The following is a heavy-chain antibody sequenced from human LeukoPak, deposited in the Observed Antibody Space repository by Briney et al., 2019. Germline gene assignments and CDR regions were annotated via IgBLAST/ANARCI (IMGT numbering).Heavy chain of an antibody. CDR2: IYYSGST. Sequence: SETLSLTCTVSGGSISSSSYYWGWIRQPPGKGLEWIGSIYYSGSTYYNPSLKSRVTISVDTSKNQFSLKLSSVTAADTAVYCCARRGFGVVMNYYYYYMDVWGKGTTVTVSS. J-gene: IGHJ6*03. V-gene: IGHV4-39*01. D-gene: IGHD3-3*01. CDR3: ARRGFGVVMNYYYYYMDV. CDR1: GGSISSSSYY.